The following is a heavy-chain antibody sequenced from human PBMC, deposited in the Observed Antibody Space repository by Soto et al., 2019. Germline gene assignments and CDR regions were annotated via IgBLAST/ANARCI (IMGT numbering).Heavy chain of an antibody. CDR2: VRINATTT. D-gene: IGHD2-2*01. CDR1: GFTFTNYW. Sequence: ELQLVESGGGLVQPGGSLRLSCTASGFTFTNYWMHWVRQAPGKGLVWVSRVRINATTTSYADSVKGRFSISRDNAKNTLYLQMNYLRVEDTAIYYCARTPKYCTSTNCYVMAFDSWGQGALVTVSS. J-gene: IGHJ4*02. CDR3: ARTPKYCTSTNCYVMAFDS. V-gene: IGHV3-74*01.